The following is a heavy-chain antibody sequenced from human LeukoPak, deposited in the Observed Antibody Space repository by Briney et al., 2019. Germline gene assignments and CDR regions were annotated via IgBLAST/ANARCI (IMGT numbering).Heavy chain of an antibody. CDR3: ARQTGGSRYYYYGMDV. J-gene: IGHJ6*02. CDR1: GGSFSGYY. V-gene: IGHV4-34*01. D-gene: IGHD2-8*02. Sequence: KPSGTLSLTCAVYGGSFSGYYWSWIRQPPGKGLEWIGEINHSGSTNYNPSLKSRVTISVDTSKNQFSLKLSSVTAADTAVYYCARQTGGSRYYYYGMDVWGQGTTVTVSS. CDR2: INHSGST.